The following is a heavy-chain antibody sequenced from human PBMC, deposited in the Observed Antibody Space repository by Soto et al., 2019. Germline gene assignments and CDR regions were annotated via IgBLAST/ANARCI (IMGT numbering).Heavy chain of an antibody. D-gene: IGHD5-18*01. Sequence: SETLSLTCAVSGGSITSSSYSWGWVRQPPGKGLEWIGSIYYSGSTYYNPSLRSRVTISVDTSKNQFSLKLSSVTAADTAVYYCARGQGVPLPYTNQSYGRPRRGRVWFDPWGQGTLVTVSS. CDR1: GGSITSSSYS. V-gene: IGHV4-39*01. CDR3: ARGQGVPLPYTNQSYGRPRRGRVWFDP. J-gene: IGHJ5*02. CDR2: IYYSGST.